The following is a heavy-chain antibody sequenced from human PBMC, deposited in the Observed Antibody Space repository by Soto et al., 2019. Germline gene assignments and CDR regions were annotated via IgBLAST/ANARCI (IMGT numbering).Heavy chain of an antibody. CDR2: INHSGST. CDR1: GGSFSGYY. V-gene: IGHV4-34*01. CDR3: ARGLIVGIAAAGPKGDYYYYGMDV. Sequence: SETLTLTCAVYGGSFSGYYWSWIRQPPGKGLEWIGEINHSGSTNYNPSLKSRVTISVDTSKNQFSLKLSSVTAADTAVYYCARGLIVGIAAAGPKGDYYYYGMDVWGQGTTVTVSS. D-gene: IGHD6-13*01. J-gene: IGHJ6*02.